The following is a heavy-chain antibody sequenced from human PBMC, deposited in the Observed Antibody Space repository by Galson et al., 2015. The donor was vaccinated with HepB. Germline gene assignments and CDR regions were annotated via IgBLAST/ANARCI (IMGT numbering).Heavy chain of an antibody. J-gene: IGHJ6*03. CDR1: GYTFTSYG. CDR3: ARVRVTTFLLGYYYYMDV. CDR2: ISAYNGNT. V-gene: IGHV1-18*01. Sequence: SVKVSCKASGYTFTSYGISWVRQAPGQGLEWMGWISAYNGNTNYAQKLQGRVTMTTDTSTSTAYMELRSLRSDDTAVYYCARVRVTTFLLGYYYYMDVWGKGTTVTVSS. D-gene: IGHD4-17*01.